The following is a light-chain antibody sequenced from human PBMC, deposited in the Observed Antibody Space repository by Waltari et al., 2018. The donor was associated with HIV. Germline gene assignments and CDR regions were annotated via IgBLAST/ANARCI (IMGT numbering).Light chain of an antibody. CDR1: KLGDKY. Sequence: SYELTQPPSVSVSPGQTASITCSGDKLGDKYACWYQQKPGRSPVLVIYQDGKRPSGIPERFSGPNSGNTATLTISGTQAMDEADYYCQAWDSSTVVFGGGTKLTVL. CDR2: QDG. J-gene: IGLJ2*01. V-gene: IGLV3-1*01. CDR3: QAWDSSTVV.